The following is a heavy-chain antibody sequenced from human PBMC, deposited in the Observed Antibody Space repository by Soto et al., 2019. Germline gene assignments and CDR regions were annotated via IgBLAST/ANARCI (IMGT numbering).Heavy chain of an antibody. CDR1: GNTFTNFG. CDR2: ISAYTDDP. J-gene: IGHJ5*02. Sequence: ASVKVSCKASGNTFTNFGVTWVRQAPGQGLEWMGWISAYTDDPNYAQKFQGRVTMTVDTSTSTAYLDLRSLTSDDTAVYYCARVIPGAEAWFDPWGQGTLVTVSS. D-gene: IGHD2-2*01. CDR3: ARVIPGAEAWFDP. V-gene: IGHV1-18*01.